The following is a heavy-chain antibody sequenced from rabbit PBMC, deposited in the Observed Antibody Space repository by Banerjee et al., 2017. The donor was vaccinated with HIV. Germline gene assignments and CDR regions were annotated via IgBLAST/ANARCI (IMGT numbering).Heavy chain of an antibody. CDR2: IHAGNSGT. V-gene: IGHV1S40*01. CDR3: ARHGVGTNYGTFSL. CDR1: GIDFSSYYY. J-gene: IGHJ4*01. Sequence: QSLEESGGDLVQPEASLTLTCKASGIDFSSYYYMSWVRQAPGKGLEWIACIHAGNSGTYYASWAKGRFTISKTSSTTVTLQIASLTAADTATYFCARHGVGTNYGTFSLWGPGTLVTVS. D-gene: IGHD5-1*01.